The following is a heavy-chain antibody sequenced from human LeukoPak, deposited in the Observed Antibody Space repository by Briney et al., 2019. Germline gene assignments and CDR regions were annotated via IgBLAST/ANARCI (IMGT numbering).Heavy chain of an antibody. CDR3: ARGLSIAARPDALDAFDI. CDR1: GFTLSSYA. J-gene: IGHJ3*02. Sequence: HPGGSLRLSCAASGFTLSSYAMSWVRQAPGKGLEWVSAISGSGGSTYYADSVKGRFTISRDNSKNTLYLQMNSLRAEDTAVYYCARGLSIAARPDALDAFDIWGQGTMVTVSS. D-gene: IGHD6-6*01. V-gene: IGHV3-23*01. CDR2: ISGSGGST.